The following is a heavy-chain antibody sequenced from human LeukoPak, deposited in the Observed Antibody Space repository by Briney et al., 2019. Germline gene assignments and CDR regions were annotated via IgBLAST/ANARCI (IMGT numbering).Heavy chain of an antibody. V-gene: IGHV1-69*05. CDR2: IIPIFGTA. CDR1: GGTFSSYA. D-gene: IGHD3-22*01. Sequence: ASVKVSCKASGGTFSSYAISWVRQAPGQGLDWMGGIIPIFGTANYAQKFQGRVTITTDESTSTAYMELSSLRSEDTAVYYCARGGYSNTYYYDSSGFEDAFDIWGQGTMVTVSS. J-gene: IGHJ3*02. CDR3: ARGGYSNTYYYDSSGFEDAFDI.